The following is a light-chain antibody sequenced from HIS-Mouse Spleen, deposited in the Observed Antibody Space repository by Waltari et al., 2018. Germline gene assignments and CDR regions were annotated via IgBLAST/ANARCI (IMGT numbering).Light chain of an antibody. Sequence: DIQLTQSPSFLSASVGDRVTITCRASQGISSYLDWYQQNPRKAPKLLIYAASTLQSGVPSRFSGSGSGTEFTLTISSLQPEDFATYYCQQLNSYPPTFGQGTKVEIK. CDR2: AAS. CDR1: QGISSY. V-gene: IGKV1-9*01. J-gene: IGKJ1*01. CDR3: QQLNSYPPT.